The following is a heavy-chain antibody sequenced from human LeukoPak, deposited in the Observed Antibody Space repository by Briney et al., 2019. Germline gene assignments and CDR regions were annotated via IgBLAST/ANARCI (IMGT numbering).Heavy chain of an antibody. V-gene: IGHV1-69*01. CDR1: GGTFISYA. CDR2: IIPIFGTA. D-gene: IGHD3-10*01. CDR3: ARGLGFGELYRYFDY. Sequence: SVKVSCKASGGTFISYAISWVRQAPGQGLEWMGGIIPIFGTANYAQKFQGRVTITADESTSTAYMELSSLRSEDTAVYYCARGLGFGELYRYFDYWGQGTLVTVSS. J-gene: IGHJ4*02.